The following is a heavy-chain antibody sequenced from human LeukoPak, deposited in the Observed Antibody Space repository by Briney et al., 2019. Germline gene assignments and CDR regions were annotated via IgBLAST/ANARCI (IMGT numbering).Heavy chain of an antibody. Sequence: GGSLRLSCAVSGFTFSDYYMTWIRQAPGKGLEWVAVISYDGSNKYYADSVKGRFTISRDNSKNTLYLQMNSLRAEDTAVYYCARAMVFYSWGQGTLVTVSS. CDR3: ARAMVFYS. D-gene: IGHD3-10*01. V-gene: IGHV3-30-3*01. J-gene: IGHJ5*01. CDR1: GFTFSDYY. CDR2: ISYDGSNK.